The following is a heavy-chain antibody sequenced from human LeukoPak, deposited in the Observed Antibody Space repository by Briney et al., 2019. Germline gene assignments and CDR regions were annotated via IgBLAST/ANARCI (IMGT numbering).Heavy chain of an antibody. J-gene: IGHJ4*02. CDR3: ARVPTDSSSWYPVDY. CDR1: GGTFSSSV. CDR2: IIPLFGTT. Sequence: SVKVSCTASGGTFSSSVITWVRHAPGQGLEWMGGIIPLFGTTNYAQKLQGRVTITADKSTSTAYMELSSLRSEDTAVYYCARVPTDSSSWYPVDYWGQGTLVTVSS. V-gene: IGHV1-69*06. D-gene: IGHD6-13*01.